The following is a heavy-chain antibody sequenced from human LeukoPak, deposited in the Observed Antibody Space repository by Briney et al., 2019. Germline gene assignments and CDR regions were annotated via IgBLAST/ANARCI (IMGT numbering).Heavy chain of an antibody. J-gene: IGHJ5*02. D-gene: IGHD6-19*01. Sequence: ASVKVSCKASGYTFTSYGISWVRQAPGQGLEWMGWISAYNGNTNYAQKLQGRVTMTTDTSTSTAYMELRSLRSGDTAVYYCARDHAVVSRFDPWGQGTLVTVSS. CDR1: GYTFTSYG. CDR3: ARDHAVVSRFDP. V-gene: IGHV1-18*01. CDR2: ISAYNGNT.